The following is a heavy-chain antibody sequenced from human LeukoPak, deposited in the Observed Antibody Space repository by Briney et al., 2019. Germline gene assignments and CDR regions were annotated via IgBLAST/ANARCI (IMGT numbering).Heavy chain of an antibody. Sequence: ASVKVSCKASGYTFTSYGISWVRQAPGQGLEWIGWISAYNGNTNYAQKLQGRVTMTTDTSTSTAYMELRSLRSDDTAVYYCASGGGDCSGGSCYPPEYWGQGTLVTVSS. CDR1: GYTFTSYG. J-gene: IGHJ4*02. D-gene: IGHD2-15*01. CDR2: ISAYNGNT. CDR3: ASGGGDCSGGSCYPPEY. V-gene: IGHV1-18*01.